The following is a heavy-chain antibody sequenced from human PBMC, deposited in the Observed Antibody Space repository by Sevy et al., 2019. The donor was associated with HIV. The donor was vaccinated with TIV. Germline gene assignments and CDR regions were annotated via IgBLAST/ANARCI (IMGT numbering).Heavy chain of an antibody. V-gene: IGHV3-30*02. CDR1: GFTFNTFG. J-gene: IGHJ6*02. D-gene: IGHD3-22*01. CDR3: AKEGHYYYDGSGYYGMDV. Sequence: GGSLRLSCAASGFTFNTFGMHWVRQAPGKGLEWVAEIWYDGSNKYYEESVKGRFTISRDNSKNTLFLQMNSLRADDTAVYYCAKEGHYYYDGSGYYGMDVWGQGTTVTVSS. CDR2: IWYDGSNK.